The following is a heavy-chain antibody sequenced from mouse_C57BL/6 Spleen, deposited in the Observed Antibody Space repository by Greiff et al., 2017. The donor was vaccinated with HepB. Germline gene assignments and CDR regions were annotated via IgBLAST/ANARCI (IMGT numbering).Heavy chain of an antibody. CDR2: IYPGSGST. J-gene: IGHJ4*01. CDR1: GYTFTSYW. Sequence: VQLQQPGAELVKPGASVKMSCKASGYTFTSYWITWVKQRPGQGLEWIGDIYPGSGSTNYNEKFKSKATLTVDTSSSTAYMQLSSLTSEDSAVYYCARGILTGTDAMDYWGQGTSVTVSS. CDR3: ARGILTGTDAMDY. D-gene: IGHD4-1*01. V-gene: IGHV1-55*01.